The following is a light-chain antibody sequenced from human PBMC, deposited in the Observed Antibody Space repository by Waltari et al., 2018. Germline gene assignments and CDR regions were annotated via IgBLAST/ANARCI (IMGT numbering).Light chain of an antibody. CDR2: GAS. V-gene: IGKV3-20*01. CDR1: ETVSRA. J-gene: IGKJ1*01. Sequence: EIVLTQSPGTLSLSPGERATLSCRASETVSRALAWYQQKPGQAPRLLIYGASTRAPGIPDRFSGSGSGTDFSLTISGLEPEDFAVYYCQHYVRLPATFGQGTKVEIK. CDR3: QHYVRLPAT.